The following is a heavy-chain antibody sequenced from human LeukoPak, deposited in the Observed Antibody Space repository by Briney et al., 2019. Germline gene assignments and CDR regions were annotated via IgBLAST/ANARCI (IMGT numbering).Heavy chain of an antibody. Sequence: SETLSLTCTVSGGSISSNSNYWAWIRQPPGRGLEWIGSISYGGSTYYGPSLESRVTISVDTSKNQFSLRLSSVTAADTAVYYCARQALWFFGHWGQGTLVTVSS. CDR2: ISYGGST. D-gene: IGHD2-21*01. J-gene: IGHJ4*02. CDR1: GGSISSNSNY. CDR3: ARQALWFFGH. V-gene: IGHV4-39*01.